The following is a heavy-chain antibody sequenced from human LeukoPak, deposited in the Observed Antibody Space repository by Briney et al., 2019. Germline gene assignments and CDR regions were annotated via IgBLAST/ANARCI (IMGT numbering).Heavy chain of an antibody. J-gene: IGHJ6*02. CDR3: ASIQSYYFGLDV. CDR1: GGSISSGSYY. V-gene: IGHV4-61*02. CDR2: INTSGST. D-gene: IGHD4-11*01. Sequence: SQTLSLTCTVSGGSISSGSYYWSWIRQPAGKGLEWIGRINTSGSTNYNPSLKSRVTISVDTSKNQFSLKPSSVTAADTAVYYCASIQSYYFGLDVWGQGTTVTVSS.